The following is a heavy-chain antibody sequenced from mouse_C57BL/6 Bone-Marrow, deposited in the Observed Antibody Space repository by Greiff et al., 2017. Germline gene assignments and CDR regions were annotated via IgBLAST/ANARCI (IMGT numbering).Heavy chain of an antibody. CDR1: GFTFTDYY. CDR3: ARSFFYWYFDV. V-gene: IGHV1-77*01. Sequence: QVQLQQSGAELVKPGASVKISCKASGFTFTDYYINWVQQRPGQGLEWIGKIGPGSGSTYYNEKFKGQATLTADKSSSTDYMQLSSLTSEDSAVYFSARSFFYWYFDVWGTGTTVTVSS. J-gene: IGHJ1*03. CDR2: IGPGSGST.